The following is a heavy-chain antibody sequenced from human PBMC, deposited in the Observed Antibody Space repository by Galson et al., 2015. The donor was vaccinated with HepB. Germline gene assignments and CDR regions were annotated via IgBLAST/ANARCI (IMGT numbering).Heavy chain of an antibody. Sequence: SVKVSCKASGYTFTSYDINWVRQATGQGLEWMGWMNPNNGKTGYAQKFQGRVTMTRDTSISTAYMELSSLRSEDTAVYYCVRAPAGGLLGYWGRGTLVTVSS. CDR2: MNPNNGKT. CDR1: GYTFTSYD. CDR3: VRAPAGGLLGY. D-gene: IGHD2-2*01. V-gene: IGHV1-8*01. J-gene: IGHJ4*02.